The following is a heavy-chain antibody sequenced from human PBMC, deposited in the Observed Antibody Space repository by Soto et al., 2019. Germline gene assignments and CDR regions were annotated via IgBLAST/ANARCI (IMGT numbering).Heavy chain of an antibody. Sequence: QVQLQESGPGLVKPSETLSLTCTVSGGSISSYYLSWIRQPPGKGLEWIGYIYYSGSTNYTPSLKIRVTISVDTAKNQFSLTLSAVTAADTAVYYCARYIARGPNCFDPWGQGTLVTVSS. CDR3: ARYIARGPNCFDP. V-gene: IGHV4-59*01. D-gene: IGHD5-12*01. CDR1: GGSISSYY. J-gene: IGHJ5*02. CDR2: IYYSGST.